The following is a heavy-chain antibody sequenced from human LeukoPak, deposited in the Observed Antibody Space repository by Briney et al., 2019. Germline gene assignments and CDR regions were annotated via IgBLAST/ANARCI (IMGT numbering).Heavy chain of an antibody. J-gene: IGHJ5*02. CDR1: GDSISSYY. CDR3: ANGPWGNWFDP. V-gene: IGHV4-4*09. Sequence: SETLSLTCTVSGDSISSYYWSWIRQPPGKGLEWIGYIYTTGSTNYNPSLKSRVTISLDTSKNQFSLKLSSVTAADTAVYYCANGPWGNWFDPWGQGTLVTVSS. D-gene: IGHD1-26*01. CDR2: IYTTGST.